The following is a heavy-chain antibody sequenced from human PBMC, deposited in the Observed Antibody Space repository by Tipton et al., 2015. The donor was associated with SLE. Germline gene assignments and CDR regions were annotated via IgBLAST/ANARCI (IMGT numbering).Heavy chain of an antibody. CDR3: VRDAVGWFDT. CDR1: GYTFSNYG. V-gene: IGHV1-18*01. D-gene: IGHD2-15*01. CDR2: ISVFNGKT. Sequence: QSGAEVKKPGASVKVSCKASGYTFSNYGISWVRQARGQGLEWMGWISVFNGKTNHGQKFQGRVLMTTDTSTNTAFMELRGLRYDDTALYYCVRDAVGWFDTWGQGTLVTVSP. J-gene: IGHJ5*02.